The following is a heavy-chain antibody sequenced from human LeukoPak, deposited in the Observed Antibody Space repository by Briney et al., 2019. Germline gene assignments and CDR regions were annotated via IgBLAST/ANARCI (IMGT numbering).Heavy chain of an antibody. V-gene: IGHV1-3*01. CDR3: ARDHFPKYSSGWSEFNWFDP. J-gene: IGHJ5*02. CDR2: INAGNGNT. D-gene: IGHD6-19*01. Sequence: GASVKVSCKASGYTFTSYAMHWVRQAPGQRLEWMGWINAGNGNTKYSQKFQGRVTITRDTSASTAYMELSSLSSEDTAVYYCARDHFPKYSSGWSEFNWFDPWGQGTLVTVSS. CDR1: GYTFTSYA.